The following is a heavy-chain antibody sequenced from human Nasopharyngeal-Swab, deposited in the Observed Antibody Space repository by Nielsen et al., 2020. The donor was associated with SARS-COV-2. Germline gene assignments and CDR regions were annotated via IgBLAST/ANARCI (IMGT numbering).Heavy chain of an antibody. V-gene: IGHV1-69*06. Sequence: SVKVSCKASGGTFSSYAISWVRQAPGQGLEWMGGIIPIFGTANYAQKFQGRVTITADKSTSTAYMELSSLRSEDTAVYYCARELGGPAAMSNWFDPWGQGTPVTVSS. CDR1: GGTFSSYA. CDR2: IIPIFGTA. CDR3: ARELGGPAAMSNWFDP. J-gene: IGHJ5*02. D-gene: IGHD2-2*01.